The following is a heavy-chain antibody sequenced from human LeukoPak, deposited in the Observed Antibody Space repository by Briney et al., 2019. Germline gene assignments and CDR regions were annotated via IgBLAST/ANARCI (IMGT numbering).Heavy chain of an antibody. CDR1: GFTFSTYG. D-gene: IGHD5-18*01. CDR3: ARDTRGYSYDGDAFDI. Sequence: GGSLRLSCAASGFTFSTYGMHWVRQAPGKGLEWVAFIQYDGSDEHYADSLKGRFTISRDNSKNTLYLQMNSLRAEDTALYHCARDTRGYSYDGDAFDIWGQGTMVTVSS. V-gene: IGHV3-30*02. J-gene: IGHJ3*02. CDR2: IQYDGSDE.